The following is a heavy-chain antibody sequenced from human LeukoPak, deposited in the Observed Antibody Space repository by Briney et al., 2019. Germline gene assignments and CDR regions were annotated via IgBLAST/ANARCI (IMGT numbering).Heavy chain of an antibody. CDR1: GYTLTELS. D-gene: IGHD3-10*01. Sequence: ASVKVSCKVSGYTLTELSMHWVRQAPGKGLEWMGGFDPEDGETIYAQKFQGRVTMTEDTSTDTAYMELSSLRSEDTAVYYCATAVHEGRGVETDYWGQGTLVTVSS. J-gene: IGHJ4*02. CDR3: ATAVHEGRGVETDY. CDR2: FDPEDGET. V-gene: IGHV1-24*01.